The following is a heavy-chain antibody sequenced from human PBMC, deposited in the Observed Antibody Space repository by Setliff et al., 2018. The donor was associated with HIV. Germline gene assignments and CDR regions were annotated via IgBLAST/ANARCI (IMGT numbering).Heavy chain of an antibody. D-gene: IGHD2-2*01. CDR2: ISSNGGST. V-gene: IGHV3-64*02. CDR1: GFAFSTFA. CDR3: ARRGYCSSTTCYYDY. J-gene: IGHJ4*02. Sequence: GGSLRLSCVASGFAFSTFAMHWVRQAPGKGLEYVSAISSNGGSTYYADSVKGRFTISRDNSKNTLYLQMGSLRAEDMAVYYCARRGYCSSTTCYYDYWGQGTLVTVSS.